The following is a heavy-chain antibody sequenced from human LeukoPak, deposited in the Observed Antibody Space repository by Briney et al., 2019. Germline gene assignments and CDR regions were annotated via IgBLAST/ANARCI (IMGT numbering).Heavy chain of an antibody. CDR3: ASGRTTVTSNFDY. V-gene: IGHV4-34*01. D-gene: IGHD4-17*01. CDR2: INHSGST. Sequence: PSETLSLTCAVYGGSFSGYYWSWIRQPPGKGLEWIGEINHSGSTNYNPSLKSRVTISVDTSKNQFSLKLSSVTAADTAVYYCASGRTTVTSNFDYWGQGTLVTVSS. J-gene: IGHJ4*02. CDR1: GGSFSGYY.